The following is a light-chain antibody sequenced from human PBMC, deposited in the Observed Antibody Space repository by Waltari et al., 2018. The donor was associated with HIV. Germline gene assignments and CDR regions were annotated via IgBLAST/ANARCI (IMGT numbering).Light chain of an antibody. Sequence: QSALTHPASVSGSPGQSITIPCTGTSSDVGGYNSVSWYQLHPGKAPKLMIYAVSNRPSGVSNRFSGSKSDNTASLTISGLQAEDEADYYCSSYTSTSTVYVFGTGTEVTVL. J-gene: IGLJ1*01. CDR2: AVS. V-gene: IGLV2-14*03. CDR3: SSYTSTSTVYV. CDR1: SSDVGGYNS.